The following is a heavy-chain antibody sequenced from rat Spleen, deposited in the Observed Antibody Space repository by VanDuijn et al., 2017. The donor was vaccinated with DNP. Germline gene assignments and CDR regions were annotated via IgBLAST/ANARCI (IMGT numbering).Heavy chain of an antibody. CDR2: ISPSGGST. V-gene: IGHV5-19*01. CDR3: ARHRAIAAIWDY. J-gene: IGHJ2*01. D-gene: IGHD1-2*01. CDR1: GFTFSNYG. Sequence: EVQLVESGGGLVQPGRSLKLSCAASGFTFSNYGMHWIRQAPTKGLEWVASISPSGGSTYYRDSVKGRFTISRDNAKNTQYLQMDSLRSEDTATYYCARHRAIAAIWDYWGQGVMVTVSS.